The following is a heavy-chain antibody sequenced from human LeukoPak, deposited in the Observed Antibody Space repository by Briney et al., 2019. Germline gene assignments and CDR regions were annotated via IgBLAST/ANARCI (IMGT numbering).Heavy chain of an antibody. CDR2: ISYDTSNK. J-gene: IGHJ4*02. CDR1: GFTFRSHD. Sequence: GGSLRLSCAASGFTFRSHDMHWVRQAPGKGLEWVAVISYDTSNKYYADSVKGRFTISRDNSKNTLYLQMNSLRAEDTAVYYCARDLGGRDGYNFDCWGQGTLVTVSS. CDR3: ARDLGGRDGYNFDC. V-gene: IGHV3-30*04. D-gene: IGHD5-24*01.